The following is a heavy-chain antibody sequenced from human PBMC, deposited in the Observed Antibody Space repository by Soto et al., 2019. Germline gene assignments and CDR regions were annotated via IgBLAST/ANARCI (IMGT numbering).Heavy chain of an antibody. CDR3: ARHGSGVDAFDM. CDR2: ISDSSTTI. V-gene: IGHV3-48*02. CDR1: GFTFSTYS. D-gene: IGHD1-26*01. Sequence: EVQLVESGGGLVQPGGSLRLSCAASGFTFSTYSMNWVRQAPGKRLEWVSYISDSSTTIYYAESVKGRFTISRDNAKNSLYLQMNSLRDEDTAVYYCARHGSGVDAFDMWGQGTMVTVSS. J-gene: IGHJ3*02.